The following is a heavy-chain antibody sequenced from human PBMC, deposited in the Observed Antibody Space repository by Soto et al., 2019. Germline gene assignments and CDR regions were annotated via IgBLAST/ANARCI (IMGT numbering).Heavy chain of an antibody. CDR1: GFTFSNYA. V-gene: IGHV3-23*01. CDR3: AKGARIATYYIDY. CDR2: VSGSGSVT. D-gene: IGHD6-13*01. Sequence: SLRVSCADSGFTFSNYAMSWVRQAPGKGLEWVSVVSGSGSVTYYADSVKGRFTISRDNSENTLYLQMNSLRAEDTAVYYCAKGARIATYYIDYWAQVSPVPVSP. J-gene: IGHJ4*02.